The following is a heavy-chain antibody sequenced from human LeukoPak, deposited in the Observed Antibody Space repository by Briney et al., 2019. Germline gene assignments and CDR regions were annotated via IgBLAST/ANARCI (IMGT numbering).Heavy chain of an antibody. CDR2: IIPIFGTA. Sequence: SVKVSCKACGGTFSSYAISWVRQAPGQGLEWMGGIIPIFGTANYAQKFQGRVTITTDESTSTAYMELSSLRSEDTAVYYCARGYSGYPGGYYYYMDVWGRGTTVTVSS. CDR3: ARGYSGYPGGYYYYMDV. V-gene: IGHV1-69*05. D-gene: IGHD5-12*01. CDR1: GGTFSSYA. J-gene: IGHJ6*03.